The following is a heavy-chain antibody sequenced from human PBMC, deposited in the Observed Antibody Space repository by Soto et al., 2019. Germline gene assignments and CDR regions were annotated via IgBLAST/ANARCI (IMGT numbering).Heavy chain of an antibody. Sequence: PSETLSLTCTVSGGSISSGGYYWSWIRQHTGKGLEWIGYIYYSGSTYYNPSLKSRVTISVDTSKNQFSLTLTSVTAADTAVYYCARQCRGVTCHWFVPWGQGTLVTVSS. CDR3: ARQCRGVTCHWFVP. CDR1: GGSISSGGYY. V-gene: IGHV4-39*01. D-gene: IGHD2-15*01. CDR2: IYYSGST. J-gene: IGHJ5*02.